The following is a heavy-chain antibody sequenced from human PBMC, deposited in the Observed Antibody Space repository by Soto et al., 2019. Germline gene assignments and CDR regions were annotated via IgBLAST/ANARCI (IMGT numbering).Heavy chain of an antibody. CDR2: ISSSSSYI. V-gene: IGHV3-21*01. Sequence: GGSLRLSCAASGFTFSSYSMNWVRQAPGKGLEWVSSISSSSSYIYYADSVKGRFTISRDNAKNSLYLQMNSLRAEDTAVYYCARRDSSGYYYYGMDVWGQGTTVTVSS. CDR3: ARRDSSGYYYYGMDV. J-gene: IGHJ6*02. CDR1: GFTFSSYS. D-gene: IGHD3-22*01.